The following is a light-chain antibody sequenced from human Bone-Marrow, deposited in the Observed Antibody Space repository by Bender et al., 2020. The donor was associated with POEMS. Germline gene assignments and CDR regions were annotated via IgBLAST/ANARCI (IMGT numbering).Light chain of an antibody. CDR3: FSYLGASTWV. CDR2: EVS. V-gene: IGLV2-23*02. Sequence: QSALTQPASVSGSPGQSITISCSGSSSDVGTYDLVSWYQQHPDKAPKLLIYEVSERPSGVSSRFSGSKSGYTASLTISGLQAEDEADYYCFSYLGASTWVFGGGTKLTVL. J-gene: IGLJ3*02. CDR1: SSDVGTYDL.